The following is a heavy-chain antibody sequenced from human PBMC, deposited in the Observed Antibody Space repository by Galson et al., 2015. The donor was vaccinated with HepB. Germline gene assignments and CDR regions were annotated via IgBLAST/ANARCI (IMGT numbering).Heavy chain of an antibody. CDR1: GFTFSSYA. CDR2: ISSNGGST. V-gene: IGHV3-64*01. CDR3: ARGKLVEGGDPGVVAATSDY. Sequence: SLRLSCAASGFTFSSYAMHWVRQAPGKGLEYVSAISSNGGSTYYANSVKGRFTISRDNSKNTLYLQMGSLRAEDMAVYYCARGKLVEGGDPGVVAATSDYWGQGTLVTVSS. J-gene: IGHJ4*02. D-gene: IGHD2-15*01.